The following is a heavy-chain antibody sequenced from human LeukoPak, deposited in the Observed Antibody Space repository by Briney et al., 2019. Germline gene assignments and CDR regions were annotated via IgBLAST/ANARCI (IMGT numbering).Heavy chain of an antibody. CDR1: GGSFSGYY. D-gene: IGHD5-18*01. V-gene: IGHV4-34*01. CDR3: ARGRKDTAGRSGVDY. CDR2: INHSGST. J-gene: IGHJ4*02. Sequence: SETLSLTCAVYGGSFSGYYCSWIRQPPGQGLAWFGEINHSGSTKYTPSPKSRVTIAVDTSKNQFSLNLISVSAADTAVYYCARGRKDTAGRSGVDYWGQGTLVTVSS.